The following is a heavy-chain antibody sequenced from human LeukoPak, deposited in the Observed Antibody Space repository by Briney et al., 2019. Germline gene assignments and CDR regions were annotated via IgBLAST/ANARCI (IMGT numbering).Heavy chain of an antibody. V-gene: IGHV3-64*01. Sequence: GGSLRLSCAASGFTFSSSWMTWVRQAPGKGLEYVSGINSNGGSTHYANSVKGRFTISRDNSKHTLYLQMGSLRTEDMAVYYCARAATVTAGSAFGYWGQGTLVTVSS. J-gene: IGHJ4*02. CDR3: ARAATVTAGSAFGY. D-gene: IGHD4-17*01. CDR2: INSNGGST. CDR1: GFTFSSSW.